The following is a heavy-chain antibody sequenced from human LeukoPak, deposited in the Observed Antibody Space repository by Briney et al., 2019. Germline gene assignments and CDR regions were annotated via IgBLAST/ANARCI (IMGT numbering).Heavy chain of an antibody. V-gene: IGHV4-38-2*02. D-gene: IGHD3-9*01. Sequence: NPSETLSLTCTVSGYSISSDYYWGWIRQPPGKGLEWIGSIYHSGSTYYNPSLKSRVTISVDTSKNQFSLKLRSVTAADTAMYYCARVNYDILTGYYYYFDYWGQGILVTVSS. CDR1: GYSISSDYY. CDR3: ARVNYDILTGYYYYFDY. CDR2: IYHSGST. J-gene: IGHJ4*02.